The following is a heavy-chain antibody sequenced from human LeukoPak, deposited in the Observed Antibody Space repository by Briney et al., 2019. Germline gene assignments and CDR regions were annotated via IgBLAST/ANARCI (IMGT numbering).Heavy chain of an antibody. CDR3: ARGLGDGASASSYR. J-gene: IGHJ5*02. V-gene: IGHV1-69*01. Sequence: SVRVSCKTSGGTFSSSVISWVRQAPGEGLEWMGGIVPIFGTANYAQKFQDRVTITADESTTTAYMELSSLRSSDTAVYYCARGLGDGASASSYRWGQGTLVTVSS. CDR2: IVPIFGTA. CDR1: GGTFSSSV. D-gene: IGHD3-16*01.